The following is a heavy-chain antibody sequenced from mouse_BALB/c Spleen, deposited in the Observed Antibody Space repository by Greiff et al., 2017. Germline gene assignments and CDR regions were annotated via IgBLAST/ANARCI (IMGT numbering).Heavy chain of an antibody. D-gene: IGHD2-1*01. V-gene: IGHV14-3*02. CDR1: GFNIKDTY. J-gene: IGHJ4*01. Sequence: EVQLQQSGAELVKPGASVKLSCTASGFNIKDTYMHWVKQRPEQGLEWIGRIDPANGNTKYDPKFQGKATITADTSSNTAYLQLSSLTSEDTAVYYCARNHYGSYDYAMDYWGQGTSVTVSS. CDR3: ARNHYGSYDYAMDY. CDR2: IDPANGNT.